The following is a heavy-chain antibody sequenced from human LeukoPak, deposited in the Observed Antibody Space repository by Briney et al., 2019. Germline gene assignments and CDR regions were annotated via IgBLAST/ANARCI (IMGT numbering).Heavy chain of an antibody. V-gene: IGHV3-23*01. CDR2: ITGSGDNT. D-gene: IGHD1-26*01. CDR1: GFTFSSYA. CDR3: AKVGIVGATTSAYFEY. Sequence: AGGSLRLSCAASGFTFSSYAMTWVRQAPGKGLEWVSGITGSGDNTYYADSVKGRFTISRDNSKNTLYLQMNSLRPEDTAAYYCAKVGIVGATTSAYFEYWGQGTLVTVSS. J-gene: IGHJ4*02.